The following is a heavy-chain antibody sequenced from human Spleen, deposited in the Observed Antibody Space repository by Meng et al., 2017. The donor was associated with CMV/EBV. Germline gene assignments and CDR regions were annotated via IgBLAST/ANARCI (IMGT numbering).Heavy chain of an antibody. CDR1: GFTFSSYG. CDR3: AKDKSGGWYPRIGNYGMDV. CDR2: IWYDGSNK. J-gene: IGHJ6*02. V-gene: IGHV3-33*06. Sequence: GESLKISCAASGFTFSSYGMHWVRQAPGKGLEWVAVIWYDGSNKYYADSVKGRFTISRDNSKNTLYLQMNSLRAEDTAVYYCAKDKSGGWYPRIGNYGMDVWGQGTTVTVSS. D-gene: IGHD6-19*01.